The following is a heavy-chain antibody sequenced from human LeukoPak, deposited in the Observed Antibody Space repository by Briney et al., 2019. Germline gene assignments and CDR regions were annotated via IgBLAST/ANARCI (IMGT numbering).Heavy chain of an antibody. CDR3: ARSPPYDILTGYSGNWYFDL. Sequence: GASVKVSCKASGGTFSSYAISWVRQAPGQGLEWMGRIIPIPGIANYAQEFQGRVTITADKSTSTAYMELSSLRSEDTAVYYCARSPPYDILTGYSGNWYFDLWGRGTLVTVSS. V-gene: IGHV1-69*04. CDR2: IIPIPGIA. CDR1: GGTFSSYA. D-gene: IGHD3-9*01. J-gene: IGHJ2*01.